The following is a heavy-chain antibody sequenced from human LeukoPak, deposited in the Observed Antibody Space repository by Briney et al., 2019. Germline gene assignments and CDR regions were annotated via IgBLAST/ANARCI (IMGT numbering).Heavy chain of an antibody. D-gene: IGHD1-26*01. Sequence: SGGSLRLSCAASGFTFSSYGMSWVRQAPGKGLEWVSTISGSAYNTYYADSVKGRFTISRDNSVNTLYLQMNSLRAEDTALYYCAKHSGSYFIYYVDSWGQGTLVTVSS. V-gene: IGHV3-23*01. CDR2: ISGSAYNT. CDR3: AKHSGSYFIYYVDS. J-gene: IGHJ4*02. CDR1: GFTFSSYG.